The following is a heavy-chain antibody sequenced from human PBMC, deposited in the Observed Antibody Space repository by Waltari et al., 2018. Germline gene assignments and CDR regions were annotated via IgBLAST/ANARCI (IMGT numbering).Heavy chain of an antibody. J-gene: IGHJ4*02. V-gene: IGHV3-21*01. D-gene: IGHD5-12*01. Sequence: EVQLVESGGGLVKPGGSLRLSCAASGFTFSSYTINWVRQAPGKGLECVSSISSSSSYIYYADSVKGRFTISRDNAKNSLYLQMNSLRAEDTAVYYCAREISGYANFDYWGQGTLVTVSS. CDR3: AREISGYANFDY. CDR2: ISSSSSYI. CDR1: GFTFSSYT.